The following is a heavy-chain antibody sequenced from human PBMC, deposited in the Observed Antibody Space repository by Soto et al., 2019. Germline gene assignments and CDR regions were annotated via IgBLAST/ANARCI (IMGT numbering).Heavy chain of an antibody. CDR2: ISGSGGST. CDR3: AKDPRISITGVGATTSPTTVYYGMDV. V-gene: IGHV3-23*01. J-gene: IGHJ6*02. Sequence: GGSLRLSCAASGFTFSSYAMSWVRQAPGKGLEWVSAISGSGGSTYYADSVKGRFTISRDISKNTLYLQMNSLRAEDTAVYYCAKDPRISITGVGATTSPTTVYYGMDVWGQGTTVTVSS. D-gene: IGHD1-26*01. CDR1: GFTFSSYA.